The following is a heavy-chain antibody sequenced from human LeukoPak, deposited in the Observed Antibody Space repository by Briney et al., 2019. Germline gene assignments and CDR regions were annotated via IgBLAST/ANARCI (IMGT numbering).Heavy chain of an antibody. CDR1: GGSINNHY. Sequence: SETLSLTCTVSGGSINNHYWSWIRQPPGKGPEWIGYIYYSGSTNYNPSLKSRATISVDTSKNQFSLKLTSVTAADTAVYYCAKHLTNAYYDMIWFDPWGQGTLVTVPS. CDR2: IYYSGST. D-gene: IGHD3-16*01. CDR3: AKHLTNAYYDMIWFDP. V-gene: IGHV4-59*11. J-gene: IGHJ5*02.